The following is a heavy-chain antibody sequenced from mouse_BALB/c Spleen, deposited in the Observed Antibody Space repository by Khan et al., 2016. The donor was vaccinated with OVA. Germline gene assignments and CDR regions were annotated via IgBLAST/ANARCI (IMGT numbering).Heavy chain of an antibody. Sequence: QVQLQQSGAELVKPGASVKLSCKASGYTFTNYWMNWVKQRPGQGLEWIGEINPSNGRTNYNEKFKSKATLTADKSSSTAYMQLSSLTSEDSAVYYCARRYYSWFAHWGQGTLVTVSA. J-gene: IGHJ3*01. CDR2: INPSNGRT. D-gene: IGHD2-1*01. CDR1: GYTFTNYW. CDR3: ARRYYSWFAH. V-gene: IGHV1S81*02.